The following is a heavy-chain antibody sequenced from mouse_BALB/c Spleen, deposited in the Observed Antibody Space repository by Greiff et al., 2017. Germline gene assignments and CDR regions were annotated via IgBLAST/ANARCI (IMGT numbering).Heavy chain of an antibody. CDR2: IYPGNGDT. CDR3: ARGGGYFDY. J-gene: IGHJ2*01. Sequence: QVQLQQPGAELVKPGASVKMSCKASGYTFTSYNMHWVKQTPGQGLEWIGAIYPGNGDTSYNQKFKGKATLTADKSSSTAYMQLSSLTSEDSAVYYGARGGGYFDYWGQGTTLTVSS. CDR1: GYTFTSYN. V-gene: IGHV1-12*01. D-gene: IGHD1-1*02.